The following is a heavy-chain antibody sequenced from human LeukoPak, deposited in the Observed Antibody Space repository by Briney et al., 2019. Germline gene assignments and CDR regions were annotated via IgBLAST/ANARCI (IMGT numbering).Heavy chain of an antibody. J-gene: IGHJ5*02. CDR2: IYYSGST. CDR3: ARGHYDIFFHP. D-gene: IGHD3-9*01. Sequence: SETLSLTCTVSGGSISSSKYYWGWIRQPPGKGLEWIGSIYYSGSTYYNPSLKSRVTISVDTSKNQFSLKLSSVTAADTAVYYCARGHYDIFFHPWGQGTLVTVSS. CDR1: GGSISSSKYY. V-gene: IGHV4-39*07.